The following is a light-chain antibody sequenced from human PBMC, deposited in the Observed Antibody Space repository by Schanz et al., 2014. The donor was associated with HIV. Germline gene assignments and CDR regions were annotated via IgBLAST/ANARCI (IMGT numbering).Light chain of an antibody. V-gene: IGLV1-44*01. CDR1: TSNIGSNH. Sequence: QSVLTQPPSASGTPGQRVTISCSESTSNIGSNHVDWYQQLPGTAPRLLIQANNQRPSGVPDRFSGSKSGTSASLAISGLQSEDEADYYCATWDDALKAWVFGGGTKLTVL. J-gene: IGLJ3*02. CDR2: ANN. CDR3: ATWDDALKAWV.